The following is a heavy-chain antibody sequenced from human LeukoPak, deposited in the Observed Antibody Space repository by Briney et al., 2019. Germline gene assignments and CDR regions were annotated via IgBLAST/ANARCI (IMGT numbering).Heavy chain of an antibody. CDR1: GVTVSSSY. CDR3: ARDPSPFYGDYGY. J-gene: IGHJ4*02. V-gene: IGHV3-66*01. Sequence: GGSLRLSCAASGVTVSSSYMSWVRQAPGQGLEWVSIMYSGGATDYADSVKGRFTISRDNSKNTLYLQMNSLRAEDTAEYYCARDPSPFYGDYGYWGQGTLVIVSS. D-gene: IGHD4-17*01. CDR2: MYSGGAT.